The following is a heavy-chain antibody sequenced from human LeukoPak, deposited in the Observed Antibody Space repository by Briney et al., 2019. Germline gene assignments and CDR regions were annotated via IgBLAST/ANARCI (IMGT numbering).Heavy chain of an antibody. CDR2: ISWNSGSI. CDR1: GFTFDDYA. V-gene: IGHV3-9*01. D-gene: IGHD6-13*01. CDR3: AKDLSVAAGEDAFDI. J-gene: IGHJ3*02. Sequence: GGSLRLSCAASGFTFDDYAMHWVRQVPGKGLEWVPGISWNSGSIGYADSVKGRFTISRDNAKNSLYLQMNSLRAEDTAVYYCAKDLSVAAGEDAFDIWGQGTMVTVSS.